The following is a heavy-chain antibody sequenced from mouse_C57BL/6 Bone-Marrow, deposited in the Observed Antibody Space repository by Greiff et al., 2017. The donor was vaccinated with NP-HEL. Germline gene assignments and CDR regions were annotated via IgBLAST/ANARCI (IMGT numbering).Heavy chain of an antibody. CDR1: GYTFTSYW. CDR3: ALYYDYDESFAY. J-gene: IGHJ3*01. Sequence: QVQLKESGAELVKPGASVKLSCKASGYTFTSYWMQWVKQRPGQGLEWIGEIDPSDSYTNYNQKFKGKATLTVDTSSSTAYMQLSSLTSEDSAVYYCALYYDYDESFAYWGQGTLVTVSA. V-gene: IGHV1-50*01. D-gene: IGHD2-4*01. CDR2: IDPSDSYT.